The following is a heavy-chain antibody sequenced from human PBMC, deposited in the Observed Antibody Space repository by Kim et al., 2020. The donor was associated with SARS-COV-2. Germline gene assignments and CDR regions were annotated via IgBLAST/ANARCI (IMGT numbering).Heavy chain of an antibody. CDR1: GFTFDDYA. J-gene: IGHJ6*02. D-gene: IGHD5-18*01. Sequence: GGSLRLSCAASGFTFDDYAMHWVRQAPGKSLEWVSLISDDGDSTYYADSVKGRFTISRDNSSNSLYLQMNSLRTEDTALYFCAKDKCAYNYAQCYFYGMDVWGQGTTVTVSS. CDR2: ISDDGDST. V-gene: IGHV3-43*02. CDR3: AKDKCAYNYAQCYFYGMDV.